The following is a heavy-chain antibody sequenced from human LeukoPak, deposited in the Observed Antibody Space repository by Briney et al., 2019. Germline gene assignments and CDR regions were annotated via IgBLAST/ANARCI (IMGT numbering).Heavy chain of an antibody. CDR1: GFTVSAYW. J-gene: IGHJ4*02. V-gene: IGHV3-74*01. CDR2: INSDGSST. D-gene: IGHD3-3*02. Sequence: GGSLRLSCAASGFTVSAYWMYWVRQAPGKGLVWVSRINSDGSSTSYADSVKGRSTISRDNAKSTLYLQMNSLRAEDTAVYYCATDSGSAAFDYWGQGTLVTVSS. CDR3: ATDSGSAAFDY.